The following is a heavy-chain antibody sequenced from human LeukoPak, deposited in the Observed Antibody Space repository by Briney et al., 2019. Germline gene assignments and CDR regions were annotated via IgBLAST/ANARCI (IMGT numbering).Heavy chain of an antibody. Sequence: GGSLRLSCVASGYTFSSFSINWVRQAPGKGLEWVSSIIVRSNYIYYADSVRGRFSISRDDARDSLFLQMNSLRAEDTAVYYCVRLRRNSDTSGYYYYYDFWGQGDLFTVSS. V-gene: IGHV3-21*01. D-gene: IGHD3-22*01. CDR2: IIVRSNYI. CDR1: GYTFSSFS. CDR3: VRLRRNSDTSGYYYYYDF. J-gene: IGHJ4*02.